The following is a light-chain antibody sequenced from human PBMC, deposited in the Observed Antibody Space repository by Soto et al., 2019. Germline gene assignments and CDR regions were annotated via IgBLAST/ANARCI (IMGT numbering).Light chain of an antibody. V-gene: IGKV3-15*01. CDR2: GAS. CDR1: QSVSSN. CDR3: QQYNYWPPYT. Sequence: EIVMTQSPATLSVSPGERATLSCRASQSVSSNLAWYQQKPGQAPRLLIYGASTRATGIPARFSGSGSGTEFTLTISSLQSEDFAVYYCQQYNYWPPYTFGQGTKVDI. J-gene: IGKJ2*01.